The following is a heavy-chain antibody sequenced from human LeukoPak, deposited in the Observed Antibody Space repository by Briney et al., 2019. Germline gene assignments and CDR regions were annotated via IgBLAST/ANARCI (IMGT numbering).Heavy chain of an antibody. J-gene: IGHJ6*04. CDR1: EFTFSNYS. CDR3: AELGITMIGGV. D-gene: IGHD3-10*02. Sequence: GGSLRLSCAASEFTFSNYSMNWVRQAPGKGLEWVSSISSSGSTIYYADSVKGRFTISRDNAKNSLYLQMNSLRAEDTAVYYCAELGITMIGGVWGKGTTVTISS. V-gene: IGHV3-48*04. CDR2: ISSSGSTI.